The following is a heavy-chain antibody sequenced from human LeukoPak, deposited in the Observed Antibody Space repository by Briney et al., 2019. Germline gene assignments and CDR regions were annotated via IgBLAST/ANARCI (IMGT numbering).Heavy chain of an antibody. V-gene: IGHV4-30-4*08. CDR2: IYYSGST. CDR1: GGSISSGGYY. D-gene: IGHD6-6*01. J-gene: IGHJ4*02. Sequence: SETLSLTCTVSGGSISSGGYYWSWIRQPPGKGLEWIGYIYYSGSTYYNPSLKSRVTISVDTSKNQFSLKLSSVTAADTAVYYCARDESIAVFDYWAQGTLVTVSS. CDR3: ARDESIAVFDY.